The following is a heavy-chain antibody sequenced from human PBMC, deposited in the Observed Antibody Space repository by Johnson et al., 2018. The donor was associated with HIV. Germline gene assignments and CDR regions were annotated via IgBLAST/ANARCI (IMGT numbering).Heavy chain of an antibody. CDR3: ARGYNWNDFAI. J-gene: IGHJ3*02. Sequence: VQLVESGGGVVQPGRSLRLSCAASGFTFDDYAMHWVRQAPGKGLEWVSGISWNSGGIGYADSVKGRFTIYRDNAKNSLYLQMNSLRAEDPAVYYCARGYNWNDFAIWGQGTVVTVS. CDR1: GFTFDDYA. V-gene: IGHV3-9*01. D-gene: IGHD1-1*01. CDR2: ISWNSGGI.